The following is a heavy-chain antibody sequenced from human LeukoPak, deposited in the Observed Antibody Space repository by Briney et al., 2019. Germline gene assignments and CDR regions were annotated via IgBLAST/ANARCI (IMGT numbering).Heavy chain of an antibody. Sequence: GASVKVSCKASGYTFTSYYMHWVRQAPGQGLEWMGIVNPTGGSTTYAQKFQGRITMTRDTSTSTVYMELSSLRSEDTAVYYCARDPRYYDSGPNMDVWGKGTTVTVSS. CDR1: GYTFTSYY. CDR3: ARDPRYYDSGPNMDV. J-gene: IGHJ6*03. D-gene: IGHD3-22*01. CDR2: VNPTGGST. V-gene: IGHV1-46*03.